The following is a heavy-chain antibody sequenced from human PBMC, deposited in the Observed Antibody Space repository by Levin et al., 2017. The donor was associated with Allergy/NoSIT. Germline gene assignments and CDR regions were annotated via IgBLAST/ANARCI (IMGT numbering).Heavy chain of an antibody. CDR2: ISSSGSTI. J-gene: IGHJ4*02. D-gene: IGHD3-3*01. CDR1: GFAFSDYY. CDR3: ASYYDFWSGYYTGY. Sequence: LSLTCAASGFAFSDYYMSWIRQAPGKGLEWVSYISSSGSTIYYADSVKGRFTISRDNAKNSLYLQMNSLRAEDTAVYYCASYYDFWSGYYTGYWGQGTLVTVSS. V-gene: IGHV3-11*01.